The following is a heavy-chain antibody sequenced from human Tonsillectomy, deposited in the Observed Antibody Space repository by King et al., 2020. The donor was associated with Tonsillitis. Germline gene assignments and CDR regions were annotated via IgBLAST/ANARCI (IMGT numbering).Heavy chain of an antibody. D-gene: IGHD1-26*01. CDR2: IDPSDSNT. J-gene: IGHJ4*02. Sequence: LQLVQSGAEVKKPGESLRISCEGSGYSFSTYCISWVRQMPGKGLEWMGRIDPSDSNTNYSPSFQGHVTISVDKSISTAYLQWSILKASDTAMYYCASSIEDFDYWGQGNLVTVSS. V-gene: IGHV5-10-1*01. CDR1: GYSFSTYC. CDR3: ASSIEDFDY.